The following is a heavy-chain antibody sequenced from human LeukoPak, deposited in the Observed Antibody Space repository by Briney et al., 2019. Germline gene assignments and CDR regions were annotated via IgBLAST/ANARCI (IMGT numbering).Heavy chain of an antibody. J-gene: IGHJ4*02. CDR1: GFTFATYA. V-gene: IGHV3-23*01. D-gene: IGHD6-19*01. CDR3: AKRGAGSGGLHY. Sequence: GGSLRLSCAASGFTFATYAMSWVRQAPGKGLEWVSTFYETGKTDHSDSVKGRFTISRDTSKNTLYLQMNSLRAEDTATYYCAKRGAGSGGLHYWGQGTLVTVSS. CDR2: FYETGKT.